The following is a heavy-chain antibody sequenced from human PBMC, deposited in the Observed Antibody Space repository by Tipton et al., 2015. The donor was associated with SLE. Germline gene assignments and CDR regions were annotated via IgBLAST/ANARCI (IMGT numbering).Heavy chain of an antibody. V-gene: IGHV4-39*01. CDR2: VYYIGST. J-gene: IGHJ6*02. D-gene: IGHD2-2*01. CDR3: ARTAVLAAIMMDV. Sequence: TLSLTCTVSGDSISRSTIYSWGWILQPPGKGLEWIGSVYYIGSTYYNPSLKSRVTISVDTSKNQFSLKLRSVTAGDTAVYYCARTAVLAAIMMDVWGQGTTVTVSS. CDR1: GDSISRSTIYS.